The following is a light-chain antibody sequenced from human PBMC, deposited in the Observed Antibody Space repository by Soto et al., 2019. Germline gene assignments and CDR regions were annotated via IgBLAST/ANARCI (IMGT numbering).Light chain of an antibody. CDR3: QQYNNWPRT. V-gene: IGKV3-15*01. CDR1: QPISSH. J-gene: IGKJ1*01. Sequence: EIVLTQSPGTLSLSPGERATLSCRASQPISSHRYLAWYQQKPGQATRVLIYGASTRATGITARFSGSGSGTEFTLTISSLQSEDFAVYYCQQYNNWPRTFGQGTKVDI. CDR2: GAS.